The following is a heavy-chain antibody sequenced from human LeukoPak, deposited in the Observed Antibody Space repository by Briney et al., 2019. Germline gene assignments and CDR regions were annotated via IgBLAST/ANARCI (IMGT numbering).Heavy chain of an antibody. CDR2: ISSSSSTI. V-gene: IGHV3-48*02. Sequence: GGSLRLSCAASGFTFSSCSMNWVRQAPGKGLEWVSYISSSSSTIYYADSVKGRFTISRDSAKNSLYLQMNSLRDEDTAVYYCARAERDYDILTGYYNYFDYWGQGTLVTVSS. CDR1: GFTFSSCS. J-gene: IGHJ4*02. D-gene: IGHD3-9*01. CDR3: ARAERDYDILTGYYNYFDY.